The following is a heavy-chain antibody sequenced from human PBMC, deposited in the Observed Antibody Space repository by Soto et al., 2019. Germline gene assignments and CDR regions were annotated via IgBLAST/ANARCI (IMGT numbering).Heavy chain of an antibody. CDR3: ARGGLLWFGGLAFDI. D-gene: IGHD3-10*01. CDR2: INPNSGGT. J-gene: IGHJ3*02. V-gene: IGHV1-2*02. Sequence: ASVKVSCKASGYTFTGYYMHWVRQAPGQGLEWMGWINPNSGGTNYAQKFQGRVTMTRNTSISTAYMELSSLRSEDTAVYYSARGGLLWFGGLAFDIWGQGTMVTVSS. CDR1: GYTFTGYY.